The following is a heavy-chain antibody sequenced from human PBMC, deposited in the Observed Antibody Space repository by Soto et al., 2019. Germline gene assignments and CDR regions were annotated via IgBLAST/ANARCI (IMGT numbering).Heavy chain of an antibody. CDR2: INAGTGNT. V-gene: IGHV1-3*01. CDR1: GYTFTNYV. CDR3: ARGMASWYRDF. J-gene: IGHJ4*01. Sequence: ASVKVSCKTFGYTFTNYVIHWVRQAPGQGLEWMGWINAGTGNTKYSQKLQDRLTISRDTSAATAYLELSRLASEDTAVYYCARGMASWYRDFWGNGT. D-gene: IGHD6-13*01.